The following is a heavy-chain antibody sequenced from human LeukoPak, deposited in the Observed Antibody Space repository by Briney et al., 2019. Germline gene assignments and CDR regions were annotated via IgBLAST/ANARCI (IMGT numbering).Heavy chain of an antibody. CDR1: GGSISSGDYY. D-gene: IGHD3-22*01. V-gene: IGHV4-30-4*01. Sequence: SETLSLTCTVSGGSISSGDYYWSWIRQPPGRGLEWIAYMYYSGSTYYNPSLKSRVTMSADTSKNQLSLKLSSVTAADTTVYYCARPYYYDSRIDPWGQGILVTVSS. J-gene: IGHJ5*02. CDR2: MYYSGST. CDR3: ARPYYYDSRIDP.